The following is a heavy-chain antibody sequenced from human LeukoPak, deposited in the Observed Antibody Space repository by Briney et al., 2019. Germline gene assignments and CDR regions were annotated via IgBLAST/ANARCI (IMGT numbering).Heavy chain of an antibody. J-gene: IGHJ3*01. Sequence: AGGSLRLSCAASGFSFSDSYMSWIRQTPGKGLEWVSYISSGSSNTNYADSVKGRFTISRDNANNSLYLQMNSLRADDTAVYYCARDPPGASLSGQGTMVTVSS. CDR2: ISSGSSNT. D-gene: IGHD3-10*01. V-gene: IGHV3-11*06. CDR1: GFSFSDSY. CDR3: ARDPPGASL.